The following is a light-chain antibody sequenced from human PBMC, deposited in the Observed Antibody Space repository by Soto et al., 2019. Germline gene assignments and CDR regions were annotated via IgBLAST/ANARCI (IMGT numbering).Light chain of an antibody. V-gene: IGLV4-60*02. CDR1: SGHSSYN. Sequence: QSVLTQSSSASASLGSSVKLTCSLSSGHSSYNIAWHQQQPGKAPRHLMRLEDSGSYNKGSGVPDRFSGSSSGADRYLTISNPQYEDEADYYCETWDSTTRVFGGGTKLTVL. CDR3: ETWDSTTRV. J-gene: IGLJ3*02. CDR2: LEDSGSY.